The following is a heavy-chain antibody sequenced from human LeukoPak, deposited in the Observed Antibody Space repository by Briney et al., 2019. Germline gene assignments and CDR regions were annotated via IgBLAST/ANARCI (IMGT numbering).Heavy chain of an antibody. CDR2: ISGSGGST. CDR3: AKSLYSSGWYGDY. Sequence: GGSLRLSCAASGFTFSSYGMSWVRQAPGKGLEWVSAISGSGGSTYYADSVKGRFTISRDNSKNTLYLQMNSLRAEDTAVYYCAKSLYSSGWYGDYWGQGTLVTVSS. V-gene: IGHV3-23*01. J-gene: IGHJ4*02. D-gene: IGHD6-19*01. CDR1: GFTFSSYG.